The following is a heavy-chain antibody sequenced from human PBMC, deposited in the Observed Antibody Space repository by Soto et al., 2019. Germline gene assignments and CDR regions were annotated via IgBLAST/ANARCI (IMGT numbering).Heavy chain of an antibody. CDR2: INHSGST. D-gene: IGHD3-10*01. V-gene: IGHV4-34*01. CDR3: ARAGGLLLWFGEFLSHPQQLDYYYYGMDV. CDR1: GGSFSGYY. J-gene: IGHJ6*02. Sequence: PSETLSLTCAVYGGSFSGYYWSWIRQPPGKGLEWIGEINHSGSTNYNPSLKSRVTISVDTSKNQFSLKLSSVTAADTAVYYCARAGGLLLWFGEFLSHPQQLDYYYYGMDVWGQGTTVTVSS.